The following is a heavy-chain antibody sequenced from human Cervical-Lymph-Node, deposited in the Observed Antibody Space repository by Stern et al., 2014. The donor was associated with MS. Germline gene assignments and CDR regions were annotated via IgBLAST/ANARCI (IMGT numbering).Heavy chain of an antibody. V-gene: IGHV1-18*01. CDR1: GYTFTSYG. Sequence: QVQLVQSGAEVKKPGASVKVSCKGSGYTFTSYGISWVRQAPGQELEWVGCISAYNRNTNYAQTLQGRCTMTTDTSTSTAYMELRSLRSDDTAVYYCARGLLGSENAFDIWGQGTMVTVSS. D-gene: IGHD2-15*01. CDR2: ISAYNRNT. J-gene: IGHJ3*02. CDR3: ARGLLGSENAFDI.